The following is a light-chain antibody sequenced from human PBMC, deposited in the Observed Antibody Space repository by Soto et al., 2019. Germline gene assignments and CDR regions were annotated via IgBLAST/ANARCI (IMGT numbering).Light chain of an antibody. J-gene: IGKJ4*01. Sequence: ELVLTQSPGTLSLSPGERATLSCRASQTVSSNNLAWYQQKPAQAPRLLIYGASTRATGIPDRFSGSGSATDFTLTITRLEPEDFAVCCQSYGRSPLGGGTEVDIK. V-gene: IGKV3-20*01. CDR2: GAS. CDR1: QTVSSNN. CDR3: QSYGRSP.